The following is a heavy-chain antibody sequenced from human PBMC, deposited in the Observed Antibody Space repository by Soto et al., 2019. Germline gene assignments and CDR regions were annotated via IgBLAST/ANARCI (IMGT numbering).Heavy chain of an antibody. CDR1: CGSINSYY. V-gene: IGHV4-59*01. CDR3: ARAAAIPAAMFYYWYFDL. CDR2: TYNSGNT. D-gene: IGHD2-2*01. J-gene: IGHJ2*01. Sequence: SETLSLTCNVSCGSINSYYWNWIRQPPGKGLEWIGYTYNSGNTKYNPSLKSRATISLDTSKNQFSLKLTSLTAADTAVYYCARAAAIPAAMFYYWYFDLWGRGTLVTVSS.